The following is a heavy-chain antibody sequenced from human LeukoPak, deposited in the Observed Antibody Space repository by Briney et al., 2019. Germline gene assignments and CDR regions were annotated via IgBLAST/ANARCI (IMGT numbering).Heavy chain of an antibody. CDR3: AKATYYYDSSGYHSKGMDV. CDR2: ISGSGGST. J-gene: IGHJ6*02. D-gene: IGHD3-22*01. V-gene: IGHV3-23*01. CDR1: GFTFNKFA. Sequence: HPGGSLRLSCAASGFTFNKFAMSWVRQAPGKGLEWVSTISGSGGSTYYADSVKGRFTISRDNSKNTLYLQMNSLRAEDTAVYYCAKATYYYDSSGYHSKGMDVWGQGTTVTVSS.